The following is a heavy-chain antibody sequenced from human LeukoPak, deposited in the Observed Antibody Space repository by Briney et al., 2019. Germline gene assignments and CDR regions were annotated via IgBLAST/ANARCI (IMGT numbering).Heavy chain of an antibody. Sequence: ASVKVSCKASGYTFTGYYMHWVRQAPGQGLEWMGWINPNSGGTNYAQKFQGRVTMTRDTSISTAYMELSRLRSDDTAVYHCARGLAVVVPAAMGYWGQGTLVTVSS. V-gene: IGHV1-2*02. CDR2: INPNSGGT. CDR1: GYTFTGYY. D-gene: IGHD2-2*01. J-gene: IGHJ4*02. CDR3: ARGLAVVVPAAMGY.